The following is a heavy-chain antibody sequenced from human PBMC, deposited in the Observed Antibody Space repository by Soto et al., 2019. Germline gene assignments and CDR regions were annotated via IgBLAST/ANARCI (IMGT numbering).Heavy chain of an antibody. CDR1: GGSISSYY. Sequence: SETLSLTCTVSGGSISSYYWSWIRQPPGKGLEWIGYIYYSGSTNYNPSLKSRVTISVDTSKNQFSLKLSSVTAADTAVYYCERFLAVCMGGKKDTYYYYYRDVWGKGTRVTVSS. D-gene: IGHD3-3*02. CDR2: IYYSGST. J-gene: IGHJ6*03. CDR3: ERFLAVCMGGKKDTYYYYYRDV. V-gene: IGHV4-59*08.